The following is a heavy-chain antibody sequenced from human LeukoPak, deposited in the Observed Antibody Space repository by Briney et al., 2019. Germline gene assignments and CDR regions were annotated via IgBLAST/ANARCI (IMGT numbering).Heavy chain of an antibody. J-gene: IGHJ6*02. Sequence: GASVKVSCKASGYTFTGYYMHWVRQAPGQGLEWMGWINPNSGGTNYAQKFQGWVTMTRDTSISTAYMELSRLRSDDTAVYYCARSYSSGWYVPFYYYGMDVWGQGTTVTVSS. V-gene: IGHV1-2*04. CDR1: GYTFTGYY. CDR3: ARSYSSGWYVPFYYYGMDV. D-gene: IGHD6-19*01. CDR2: INPNSGGT.